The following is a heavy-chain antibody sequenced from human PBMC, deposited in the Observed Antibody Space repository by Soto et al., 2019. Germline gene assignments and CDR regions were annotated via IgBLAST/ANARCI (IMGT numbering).Heavy chain of an antibody. D-gene: IGHD3-10*01. Sequence: SVKVSCESSGGTFSIYAISCVRQAPGQGLEWMGGIIPIFGTANYAQRFQGRVTITADESTSTAYMELSSLRSEDTAVYYCASVVRGEDYYYYGMDVWGQGTTVTVSS. CDR1: GGTFSIYA. V-gene: IGHV1-69*13. J-gene: IGHJ6*02. CDR2: IIPIFGTA. CDR3: ASVVRGEDYYYYGMDV.